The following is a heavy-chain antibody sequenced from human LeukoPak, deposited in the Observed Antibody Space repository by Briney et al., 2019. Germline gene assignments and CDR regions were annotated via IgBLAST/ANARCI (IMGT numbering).Heavy chain of an antibody. D-gene: IGHD4-17*01. J-gene: IGHJ5*02. CDR3: ARDILTTVTNENWFDL. V-gene: IGHV1-69*05. CDR2: IIPIFGTA. CDR1: GGTFSSYA. Sequence: SVKVSCKASGGTFSSYAISWVRQAPGQGLEWMGRIIPIFGTANYAQKFQGRVTITTDESTSTAYMELSSLRSEDTAVYYCARDILTTVTNENWFDLWGQGTLVTVSS.